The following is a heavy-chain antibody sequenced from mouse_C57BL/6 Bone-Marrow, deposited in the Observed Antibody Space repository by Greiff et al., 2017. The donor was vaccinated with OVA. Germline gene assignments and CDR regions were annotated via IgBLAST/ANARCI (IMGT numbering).Heavy chain of an antibody. Sequence: VQLQQPGAELVKPGASVKLSCKASGYTFTSYWMQWVKQRPGQGLEWIGEIDPSDSYTNYNQKFKGKATLTVDTSSSTAYMQLSSLTSEDSAVYYCARLGPADFDYWGQGTTLTVSS. J-gene: IGHJ2*01. CDR2: IDPSDSYT. V-gene: IGHV1-50*01. CDR3: ARLGPADFDY. CDR1: GYTFTSYW.